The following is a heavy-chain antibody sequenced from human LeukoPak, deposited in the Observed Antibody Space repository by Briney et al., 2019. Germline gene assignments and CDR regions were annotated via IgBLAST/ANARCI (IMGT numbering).Heavy chain of an antibody. CDR2: INTNTGNP. Sequence: ASVKASCKASGYTFTSYAMNWVRQAPGQGLEWMGWINTNTGNPTYAQGFTGRFVFSLDTSVSTAYLQISSLKAEDTAVYYCARRAYSSLFTNWFDPWGQGTLVTVSS. V-gene: IGHV7-4-1*02. J-gene: IGHJ5*02. D-gene: IGHD6-6*01. CDR1: GYTFTSYA. CDR3: ARRAYSSLFTNWFDP.